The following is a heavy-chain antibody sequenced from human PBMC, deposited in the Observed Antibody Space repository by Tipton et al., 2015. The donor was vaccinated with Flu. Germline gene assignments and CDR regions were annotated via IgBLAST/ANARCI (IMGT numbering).Heavy chain of an antibody. CDR1: GGSISSGGYY. D-gene: IGHD3-10*01. V-gene: IGHV4-31*03. Sequence: TLSLTCTVSGGSISSGGYYWSWIRQHPGKGLEWIGYIYYSGSTYYNPSLKSRVTISVDTSKNQFSLKLSSVTAADTAVYYCARDSGSPSSFFDYWGQGTLVTLSS. CDR3: ARDSGSPSSFFDY. J-gene: IGHJ4*02. CDR2: IYYSGST.